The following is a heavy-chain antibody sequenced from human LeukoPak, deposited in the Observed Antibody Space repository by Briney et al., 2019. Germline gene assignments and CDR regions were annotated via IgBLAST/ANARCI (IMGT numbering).Heavy chain of an antibody. CDR3: ARGNSVSYREFDY. CDR2: FYPSGGT. Sequence: SETLSLTCTVSGGFISSYYWSWIRQPAGKGLEWIGRFYPSGGTNYNASLKSRVSMSVDTSKNQFSLKLSSVTAADTAVFYCARGNSVSYREFDYWGQGTLVTVSS. J-gene: IGHJ4*02. V-gene: IGHV4-4*07. D-gene: IGHD1-26*01. CDR1: GGFISSYY.